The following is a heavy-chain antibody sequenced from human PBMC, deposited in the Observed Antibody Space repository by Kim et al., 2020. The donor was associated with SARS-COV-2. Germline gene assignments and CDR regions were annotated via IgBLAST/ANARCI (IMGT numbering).Heavy chain of an antibody. V-gene: IGHV3-9*01. D-gene: IGHD1-26*01. CDR3: AKDRYSGSYLPFYFDY. J-gene: IGHJ4*02. CDR1: GFTFDDYA. CDR2: ISWNSGNI. Sequence: GGSLRLSCAASGFTFDDYAMHWVRQAPGKGLEWVSGISWNSGNIDYADSVKGRFTISRDNAKNSLYLQMNSLRAEDTAMYYCAKDRYSGSYLPFYFDYWGQGTLVTVSS.